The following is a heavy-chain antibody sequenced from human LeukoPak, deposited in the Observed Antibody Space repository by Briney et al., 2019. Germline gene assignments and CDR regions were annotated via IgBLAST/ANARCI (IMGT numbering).Heavy chain of an antibody. Sequence: SSVKVSCKASGGTFSSYAISWVRQDPGQGLEWMGGIIPIFGTANYAQKFQGRVTITAGESTSTAYMELSSLRSEDTAVYYCARGGYSSGLLDYWGQGTMVTVSS. J-gene: IGHJ4*02. D-gene: IGHD6-19*01. V-gene: IGHV1-69*01. CDR1: GGTFSSYA. CDR2: IIPIFGTA. CDR3: ARGGYSSGLLDY.